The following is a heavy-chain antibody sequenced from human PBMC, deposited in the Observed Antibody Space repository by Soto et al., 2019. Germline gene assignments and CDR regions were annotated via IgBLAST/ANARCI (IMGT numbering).Heavy chain of an antibody. Sequence: SETLSLTCSVSGGSISSGNYYWSWIRQHPGKGLEWIGYIYYGASTHYNPSLKSRVTISIDTSKNLFSLKLSSVTAADTAMYYCARRLGTAGSFESWGLGTLVTVSS. CDR3: ARRLGTAGSFES. D-gene: IGHD7-27*01. CDR1: GGSISSGNYY. V-gene: IGHV4-31*03. CDR2: IYYGAST. J-gene: IGHJ4*02.